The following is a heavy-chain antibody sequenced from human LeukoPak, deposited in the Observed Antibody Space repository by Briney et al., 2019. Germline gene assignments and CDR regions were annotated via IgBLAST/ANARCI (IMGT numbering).Heavy chain of an antibody. Sequence: SVTVSCKASGGTFSSYAISWVRQAPGQGLEWMGGINPIFGTANYAQKFQGRVTITADESTSTAYMELSSLRSEDTAVYYCARHYDILTGPLRYWGQGTLVTVSS. CDR3: ARHYDILTGPLRY. D-gene: IGHD3-9*01. CDR1: GGTFSSYA. CDR2: INPIFGTA. J-gene: IGHJ4*02. V-gene: IGHV1-69*01.